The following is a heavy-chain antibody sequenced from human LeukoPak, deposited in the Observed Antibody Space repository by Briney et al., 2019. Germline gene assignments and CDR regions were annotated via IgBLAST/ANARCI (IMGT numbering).Heavy chain of an antibody. Sequence: PGGSLRLSCAASGFTFSSYAMSWVRRAPGKGLEWVSDISGSGGSTYYADSVKGRFTISRDNSKNTLYLQMNSLRAEDTAVYYCAKSIGGITMIVFDYWGQGTLVTVSS. V-gene: IGHV3-23*01. J-gene: IGHJ4*02. CDR1: GFTFSSYA. D-gene: IGHD3-22*01. CDR3: AKSIGGITMIVFDY. CDR2: ISGSGGST.